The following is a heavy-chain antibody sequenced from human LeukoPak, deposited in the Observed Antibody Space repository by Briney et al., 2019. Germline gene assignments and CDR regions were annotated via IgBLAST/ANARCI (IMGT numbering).Heavy chain of an antibody. CDR1: GYTFSIYW. V-gene: IGHV3-7*01. J-gene: IGHJ4*02. CDR2: IKQDGSET. CDR3: TRENSGSLSLEY. Sequence: GGSLRLSCAASGYTFSIYWMNWVRQAPGKGLEWVASIKQDGSETYYMESVQGRFTISRDNDMNFLYLQLTSLRAEEPTVCYCTRENSGSLSLEYWGQGTLVTVSS. D-gene: IGHD1-26*01.